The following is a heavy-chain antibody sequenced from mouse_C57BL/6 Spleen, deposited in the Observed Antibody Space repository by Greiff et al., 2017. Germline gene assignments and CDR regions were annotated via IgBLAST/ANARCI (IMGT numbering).Heavy chain of an antibody. CDR1: GYSFTGYY. CDR2: INPSTGGT. Sequence: EVQLQQSGPELVKPGASVKISCKASGYSFTGYYLNWVKQSPEKSLEWIGEINPSTGGTTYNQKFKAKATLTVDKSSSTAYMQLKSLTSEDSAVDYCAREYDYDDGYWYFDVWGTGTTVTVSS. V-gene: IGHV1-42*01. D-gene: IGHD2-4*01. CDR3: AREYDYDDGYWYFDV. J-gene: IGHJ1*03.